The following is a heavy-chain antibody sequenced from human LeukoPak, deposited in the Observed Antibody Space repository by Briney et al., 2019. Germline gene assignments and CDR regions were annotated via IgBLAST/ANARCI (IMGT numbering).Heavy chain of an antibody. J-gene: IGHJ4*02. CDR3: ASLGTLVGAPSGARGY. D-gene: IGHD1-26*01. CDR2: ISSSSSTI. Sequence: PGGSLRLSCAASGFTFSSYSMNWVRQAPGKGLEWVSYISSSSSTIYYADSVKGRFTISRDNAKNSLYLQMNSLRAEDTAVYYCASLGTLVGAPSGARGYWGQGTLVTVSS. CDR1: GFTFSSYS. V-gene: IGHV3-48*04.